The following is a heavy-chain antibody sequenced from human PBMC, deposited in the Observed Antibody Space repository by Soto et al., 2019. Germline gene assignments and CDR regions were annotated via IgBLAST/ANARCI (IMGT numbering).Heavy chain of an antibody. V-gene: IGHV3-72*01. J-gene: IGHJ3*02. CDR2: IRNKANSYTT. CDR1: GFTFSDHY. D-gene: IGHD3-3*01. Sequence: EVQLVESGGGLVQPGGSLRLSCAVSGFTFSDHYMDWVRQAPGKGLEWVGHIRNKANSYTTEYAASVRGRFTISRDDSKNSLYLHMNSRITEDTAVDYCATGSGADYPFDIWGQGTMVTVSS. CDR3: ATGSGADYPFDI.